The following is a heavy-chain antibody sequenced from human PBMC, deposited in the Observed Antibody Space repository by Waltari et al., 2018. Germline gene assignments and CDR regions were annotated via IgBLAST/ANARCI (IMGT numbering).Heavy chain of an antibody. Sequence: QVQLQESGPGLARPSETLSLSCAVSGFPIKSGYYWAWVRQPPGKGLEWIASVFRNRDKYYNPSLQCRVTISMDTSKNHISLQLTSVTAADTALYYCVRPMYDSSDQGLAFDLWGQGTMVTVSS. CDR1: GFPIKSGYY. V-gene: IGHV4-38-2*01. D-gene: IGHD3-22*01. J-gene: IGHJ3*01. CDR3: VRPMYDSSDQGLAFDL. CDR2: VFRNRDK.